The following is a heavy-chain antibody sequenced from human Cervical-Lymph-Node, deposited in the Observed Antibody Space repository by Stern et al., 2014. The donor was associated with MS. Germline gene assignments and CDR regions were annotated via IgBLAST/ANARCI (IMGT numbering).Heavy chain of an antibody. CDR2: IIPIFGTA. V-gene: IGHV1-69*01. Sequence: VQLVESGAEVKKPGSSVKVSCKASGGTFSSYAISWVRQAPGQGLEWMGGIIPIFGTANYAQKFQGRVTITADESTSTAYMELSSLRSEDTAVYYCARDRSGAAQRAYSSSWYWFDPWGQGTLVTVSS. D-gene: IGHD6-13*01. CDR1: GGTFSSYA. CDR3: ARDRSGAAQRAYSSSWYWFDP. J-gene: IGHJ5*02.